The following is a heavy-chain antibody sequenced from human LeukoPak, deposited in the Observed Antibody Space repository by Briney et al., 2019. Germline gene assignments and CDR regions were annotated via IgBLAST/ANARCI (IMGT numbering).Heavy chain of an antibody. CDR1: GFTFSDYY. CDR3: ARDAFYGDYPDY. Sequence: GGSLRLSCAASGFTFSDYYMSWIRQAPGKGLEWVSYISSSGSTIYYADSVKGRFTISRDNAKNSLYLRMNSLRAEDTAVYYCARDAFYGDYPDYWGQGTLVTVSS. V-gene: IGHV3-11*04. CDR2: ISSSGSTI. D-gene: IGHD4-17*01. J-gene: IGHJ4*02.